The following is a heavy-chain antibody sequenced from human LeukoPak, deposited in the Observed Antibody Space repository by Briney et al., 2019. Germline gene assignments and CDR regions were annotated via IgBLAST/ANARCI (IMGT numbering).Heavy chain of an antibody. D-gene: IGHD4-17*01. CDR3: TVRPTVTTNYFDY. V-gene: IGHV3-23*01. Sequence: GGSLRLSCAASGFTFSSYAMSWVRQAPGKGLEWVSAISGSGGSTYYADSVKGRFTISRDNSKNTLYLQMNSLRAEDTAVYYCTVRPTVTTNYFDYWGQGTLVTVSS. CDR2: ISGSGGST. CDR1: GFTFSSYA. J-gene: IGHJ4*02.